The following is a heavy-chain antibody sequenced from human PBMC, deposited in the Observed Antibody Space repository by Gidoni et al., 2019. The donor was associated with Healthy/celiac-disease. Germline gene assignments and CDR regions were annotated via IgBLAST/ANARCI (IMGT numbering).Heavy chain of an antibody. V-gene: IGHV4-34*01. CDR3: ARGLSRGLITMVREPLAGDYYYYGMDV. D-gene: IGHD3-10*01. Sequence: QVQLQQWGAGLLKPSETLSLTCAVYGGSFSGYYWSWIRQPPGKGLEWIGEINHSGSTNYNPSLKSRVTISVDTSKNQFSLKLSSVTAADTAVYYCARGLSRGLITMVREPLAGDYYYYGMDVWGQGTTVTVSS. J-gene: IGHJ6*02. CDR2: INHSGST. CDR1: GGSFSGYY.